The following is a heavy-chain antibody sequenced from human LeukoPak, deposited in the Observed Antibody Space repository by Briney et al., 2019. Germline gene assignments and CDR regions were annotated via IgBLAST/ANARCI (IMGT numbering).Heavy chain of an antibody. V-gene: IGHV3-30-3*01. Sequence: GGSLRLSCAASGFTFSGSVIHWVRQAPGKGLEWVAVISYDGSNKYYADSVKSRFTISRDNAKNSLYLQMNSLRAEDTAVYYCARLRYYGMDVWGQGTTVTVSS. CDR3: ARLRYYGMDV. CDR2: ISYDGSNK. CDR1: GFTFSGSV. J-gene: IGHJ6*02.